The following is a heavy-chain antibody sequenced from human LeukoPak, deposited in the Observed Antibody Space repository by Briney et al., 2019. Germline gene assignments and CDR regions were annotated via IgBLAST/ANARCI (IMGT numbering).Heavy chain of an antibody. V-gene: IGHV4-59*01. J-gene: IGHJ5*02. CDR3: ARALGGGSSAWFDP. CDR1: GGSISSYY. CDR2: IYYSGST. Sequence: PSETLSLTCTVSGGSISSYYWSWIRQPPGKGLEWIGYIYYSGSTNYNPSLKSRVTISVDTSKNQFSLKLSSVTAADTAVYYCARALGGGSSAWFDPWGKGTLVTVSS. D-gene: IGHD1-26*01.